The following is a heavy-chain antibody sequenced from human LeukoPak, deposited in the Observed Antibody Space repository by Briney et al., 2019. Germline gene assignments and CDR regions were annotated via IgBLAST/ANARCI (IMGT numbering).Heavy chain of an antibody. J-gene: IGHJ5*02. CDR2: IYYSGST. Sequence: PSETLSLTCTVSGGSISSYYWSWIRQPPGKGLEWIGYIYYSGSTNYNPSLKSRVTISVDTSKNQFSLKLSSVTAADTAVYYCASTEYYDFWSGYYRFDPWGQGTLVTVSS. D-gene: IGHD3-3*01. V-gene: IGHV4-59*08. CDR3: ASTEYYDFWSGYYRFDP. CDR1: GGSISSYY.